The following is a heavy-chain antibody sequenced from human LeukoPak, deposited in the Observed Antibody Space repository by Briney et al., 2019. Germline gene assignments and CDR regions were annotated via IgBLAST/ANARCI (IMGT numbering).Heavy chain of an antibody. J-gene: IGHJ5*02. V-gene: IGHV3-23*01. CDR3: AKREIQLWVGPNWLDP. Sequence: GGSLRLSCAASGFTFSSYAMSWVRQAPGKGLEWVSAISGSGGSTYYADSVKGRFTISRDNSKNTLYLQMNSLRAEDTAVYYCAKREIQLWVGPNWLDPWGQGTLVTVSS. D-gene: IGHD5-18*01. CDR1: GFTFSSYA. CDR2: ISGSGGST.